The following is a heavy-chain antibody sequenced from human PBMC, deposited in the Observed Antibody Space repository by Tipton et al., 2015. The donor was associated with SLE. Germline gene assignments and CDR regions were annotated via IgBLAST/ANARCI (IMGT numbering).Heavy chain of an antibody. J-gene: IGHJ4*02. CDR3: ARLHMGGASDY. V-gene: IGHV1-18*01. Sequence: QLVQSGAEVKKPGASVEVSCKASGYTFTSYGIGWVRQAPGQGPEWMGWISANHGDTNYAQKFQGRVTMTRDTSTSTAYMELRSLRSDDTAVYYCARLHMGGASDYWGQGTLVSVSS. D-gene: IGHD1-26*01. CDR2: ISANHGDT. CDR1: GYTFTSYG.